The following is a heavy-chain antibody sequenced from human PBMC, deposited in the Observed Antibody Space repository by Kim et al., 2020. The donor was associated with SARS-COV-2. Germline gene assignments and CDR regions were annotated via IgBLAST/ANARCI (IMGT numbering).Heavy chain of an antibody. CDR2: IYYSGST. CDR1: GGSISSGGYY. J-gene: IGHJ6*02. V-gene: IGHV4-31*03. Sequence: SETLSLTCTVSGGSISSGGYYWSWIRQHPGKGLEWIGYIYYSGSTYYNPSLKSRVTISVDTSKNQFSLKLSSVTAADTAVYYCARVSPLYYYGMDVLGQGTTGTVSS. CDR3: ARVSPLYYYGMDV.